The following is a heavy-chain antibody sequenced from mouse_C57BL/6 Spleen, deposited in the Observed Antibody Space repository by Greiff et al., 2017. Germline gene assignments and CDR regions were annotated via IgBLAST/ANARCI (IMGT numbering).Heavy chain of an antibody. CDR1: GYTFTSYW. CDR2: IDPSDSYT. J-gene: IGHJ4*01. D-gene: IGHD2-1*01. CDR3: AKGNYGNYGDAMDY. Sequence: QVQLQQPGAELVMPGASVKLSCKASGYTFTSYWMHWVKQRPGQGLEWIGEIDPSDSYTNYNQKFKGKSTLTVDKSSSTAYMQLSSLTSADSAVYYCAKGNYGNYGDAMDYWGQGTSVTVSS. V-gene: IGHV1-69*01.